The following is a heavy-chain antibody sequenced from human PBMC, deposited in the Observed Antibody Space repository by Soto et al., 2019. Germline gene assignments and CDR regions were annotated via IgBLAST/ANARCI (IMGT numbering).Heavy chain of an antibody. CDR1: GGSISSSNW. Sequence: QVQLRGSGPGLVKPSGTLSLTCAVSGGSISSSNWWSWVRQPPGKGLEWIGEIYHTGSTTYNPSLNSRVTISVDKSKNQFSLELSSVTAADTAVYYCARDSGGGADYWGQGTLVTVSS. J-gene: IGHJ4*02. CDR2: IYHTGST. D-gene: IGHD2-21*01. CDR3: ARDSGGGADY. V-gene: IGHV4-4*02.